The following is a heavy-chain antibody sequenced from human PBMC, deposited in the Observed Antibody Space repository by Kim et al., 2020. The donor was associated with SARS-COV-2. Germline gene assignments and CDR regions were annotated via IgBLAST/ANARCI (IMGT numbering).Heavy chain of an antibody. D-gene: IGHD6-19*01. J-gene: IGHJ4*01. CDR3: ARVFPGIAVAGTGVDY. V-gene: IGHV3-30-3*01. CDR1: GFTFSSYA. CDR2: ISYDGSNK. Sequence: GGSLRLSCAASGFTFSSYAMHWVRQAPGKGLEWVAVISYDGSNKYYADSVKGRFTISRDNSKNTLYLQMNSLRAEDTAVYYCARVFPGIAVAGTGVDYWG.